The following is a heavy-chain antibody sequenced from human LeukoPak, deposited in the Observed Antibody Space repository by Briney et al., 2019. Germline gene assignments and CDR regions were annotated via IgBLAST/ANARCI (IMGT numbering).Heavy chain of an antibody. V-gene: IGHV3-23*01. CDR1: GFTFSSYA. CDR3: AKVRSGWYEADAFDI. CDR2: IGGSGGST. D-gene: IGHD6-19*01. J-gene: IGHJ3*02. Sequence: GGSLRLSCAASGFTFSSYAMSWVRQAPGKGLEWVSAIGGSGGSTYYADSVKGRFTISRDNSKNTLYLQMNSLRAEDTAVYYCAKVRSGWYEADAFDIWGQGTMVTVSS.